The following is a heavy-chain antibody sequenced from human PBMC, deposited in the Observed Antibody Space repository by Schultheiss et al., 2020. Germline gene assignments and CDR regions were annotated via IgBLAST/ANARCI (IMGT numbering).Heavy chain of an antibody. CDR3: ARDSDLRVRVSYYYGMDV. V-gene: IGHV4-34*01. D-gene: IGHD3-10*01. CDR2: IYHSGST. J-gene: IGHJ6*04. Sequence: SETLSLTCAVYGGSFSGYYWSWIRQPPGKGLEWIGEIYHSGSTNYNPSLKSRVTISVDKSKNQFSLKLSSVTAADTAVYYCARDSDLRVRVSYYYGMDVWGKGTTGTVSS. CDR1: GGSFSGYY.